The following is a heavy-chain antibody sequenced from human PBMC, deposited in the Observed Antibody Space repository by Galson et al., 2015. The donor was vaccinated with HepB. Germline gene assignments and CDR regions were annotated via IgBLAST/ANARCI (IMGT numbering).Heavy chain of an antibody. CDR3: AREYGSGWLLFDY. CDR1: GFTFSSYW. J-gene: IGHJ4*02. CDR2: INSDGSST. V-gene: IGHV3-74*01. D-gene: IGHD6-19*01. Sequence: SLRLSCAASGFTFSSYWMHWVRQAPGKGLVWVSRINSDGSSTSYADSVKGRFTISRDNAKNTLYLQMNSLRAEDTAVYYCAREYGSGWLLFDYWGQGTLVTVSS.